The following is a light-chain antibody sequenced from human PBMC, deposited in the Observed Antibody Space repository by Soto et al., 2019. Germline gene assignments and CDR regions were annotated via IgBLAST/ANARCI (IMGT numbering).Light chain of an antibody. Sequence: DIQLTQSPSFLSASVGDRVTITCRASQDISRYLAWYQQKAGKAPKLLIYAASTLQKGVPSRFSGSGSGTEFPLPIRRLQADYFSTYYCQKPNTYPLFTFGPGTEVDI. CDR3: QKPNTYPLFT. J-gene: IGKJ3*01. CDR1: QDISRY. CDR2: AAS. V-gene: IGKV1-9*01.